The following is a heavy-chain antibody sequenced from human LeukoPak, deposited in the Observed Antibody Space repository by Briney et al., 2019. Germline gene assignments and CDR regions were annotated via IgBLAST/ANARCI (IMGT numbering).Heavy chain of an antibody. CDR3: ARATVVVPAAMLTPYMDV. V-gene: IGHV4-34*01. J-gene: IGHJ6*03. CDR1: GGSFSGYY. Sequence: SETLSLTCAVHGGSFSGYYWSWIRQPPGKGLEWIGEINHSGGTNYNPSLKSRVTISVDTSKNQFSLKLSSVTAADTAVYYCARATVVVPAAMLTPYMDVWGKGTTVTVSS. D-gene: IGHD2-2*01. CDR2: INHSGGT.